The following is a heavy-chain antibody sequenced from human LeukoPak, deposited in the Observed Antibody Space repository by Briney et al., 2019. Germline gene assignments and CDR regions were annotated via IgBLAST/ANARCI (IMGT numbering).Heavy chain of an antibody. Sequence: SETLSLTCTVFGGSVSSGSHYWSWIRQPPGKGLEWIGYIYYTGSTNYNPSLKSRVTISIDTSKNQFFLNLRSVTATDTAVYYCARGKTWFAPWGQGTLVTVSS. CDR3: ARGKTWFAP. J-gene: IGHJ5*02. CDR2: IYYTGST. D-gene: IGHD4-23*01. V-gene: IGHV4-61*01. CDR1: GGSVSSGSHY.